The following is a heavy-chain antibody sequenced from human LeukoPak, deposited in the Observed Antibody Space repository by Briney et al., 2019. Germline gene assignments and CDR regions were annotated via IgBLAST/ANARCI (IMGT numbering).Heavy chain of an antibody. J-gene: IGHJ6*02. CDR2: ISSNSAYI. V-gene: IGHV3-21*01. CDR1: GFTFDDYG. Sequence: NSGGSLRLSCAASGFTFDDYGMSWVRQAPGKGLEWVSAISSNSAYIYYADSVKGRFTISRDNAKSSVSLQMNSLRDDDTAVYYCARIFRYQLVDYYALDVWGQGTTVTVSS. CDR3: ARIFRYQLVDYYALDV. D-gene: IGHD2-2*01.